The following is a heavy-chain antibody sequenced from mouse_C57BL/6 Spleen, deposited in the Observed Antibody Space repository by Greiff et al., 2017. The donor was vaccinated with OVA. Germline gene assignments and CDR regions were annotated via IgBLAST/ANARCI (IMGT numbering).Heavy chain of an antibody. CDR2: IYPGSGST. V-gene: IGHV1-55*01. CDR1: GYTFTSYW. J-gene: IGHJ2*01. Sequence: QVHVKQPGAELVKPGASVKMSCKASGYTFTSYWITWVKQRPGQGLEWIGDIYPGSGSTNYNEKFKSKATLTVDTSSSTAYMQLSSLTSEDSAVYYCANYGSSHYFDYWGQGTTLTVSS. D-gene: IGHD1-1*01. CDR3: ANYGSSHYFDY.